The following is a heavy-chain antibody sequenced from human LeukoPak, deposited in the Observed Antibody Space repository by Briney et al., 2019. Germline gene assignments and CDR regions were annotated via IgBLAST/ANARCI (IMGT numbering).Heavy chain of an antibody. V-gene: IGHV1-2*02. CDR3: ARVRGIAVAIDY. CDR2: INPNSGGT. J-gene: IGHJ4*02. CDR1: GYTFTGYY. D-gene: IGHD6-19*01. Sequence: ASVKVSCKASGYTFTGYYMHWVRQAPGQGLEWMGWINPNSGGTNYAQKFQGRVTMARDTSISTAYMELSRLRSDDTAVYYCARVRGIAVAIDYWGQGTLATVSS.